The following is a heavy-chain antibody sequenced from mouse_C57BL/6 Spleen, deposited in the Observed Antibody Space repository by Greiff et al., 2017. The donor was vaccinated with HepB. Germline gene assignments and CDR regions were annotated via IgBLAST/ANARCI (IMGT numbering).Heavy chain of an antibody. CDR3: ARSGDGPYYFDY. V-gene: IGHV1-80*01. Sequence: VKLQESGAELVKPGASVKISCKASGYAFSSYWMNWVKQRPGKGLEWIGQIYPGDGDTNYNGKFKGKATLTADKSSSTAYMQLSSLTSEDSAVYFCARSGDGPYYFDYWGQGTTLTVSS. D-gene: IGHD2-3*01. CDR1: GYAFSSYW. J-gene: IGHJ2*01. CDR2: IYPGDGDT.